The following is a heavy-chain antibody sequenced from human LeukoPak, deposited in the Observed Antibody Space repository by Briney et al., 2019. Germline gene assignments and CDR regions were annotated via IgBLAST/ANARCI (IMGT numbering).Heavy chain of an antibody. V-gene: IGHV4-34*01. D-gene: IGHD3-10*01. CDR2: INHSGST. CDR3: ARSITMGRGYYFDY. CDR1: GGSFSGYY. Sequence: PSETLSLTCAVYGGSFSGYYWSWIRQPPGKGLEWIGEINHSGSTNYNPSLKSRVTISVDTSKNQFSLKLSSVTAADTAVYYCARSITMGRGYYFDYWGQGTLVTVSS. J-gene: IGHJ4*02.